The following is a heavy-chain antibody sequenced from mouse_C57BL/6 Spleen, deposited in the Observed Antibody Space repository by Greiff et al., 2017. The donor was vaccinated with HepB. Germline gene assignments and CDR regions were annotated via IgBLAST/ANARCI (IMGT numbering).Heavy chain of an antibody. CDR1: GYTFTSYW. V-gene: IGHV1-74*01. J-gene: IGHJ3*01. Sequence: QVQLQQPGAELVKPGASVKVSCKASGYTFTSYWMHWVKQRPGQGLEWIGRIHPSDSDTNYNHKFKGKATLTVDKSSSTAYMQLSSLTSEDSAVYYFAMGAKYYGSSPFAYWGQGTLVTVSA. CDR3: AMGAKYYGSSPFAY. CDR2: IHPSDSDT. D-gene: IGHD1-1*01.